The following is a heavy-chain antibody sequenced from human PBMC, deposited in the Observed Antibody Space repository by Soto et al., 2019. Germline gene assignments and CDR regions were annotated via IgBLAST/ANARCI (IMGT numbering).Heavy chain of an antibody. Sequence: QMPLVQSGPEVKKPGTSVKVSCKASGFTFTSSAVQWVRQARGQRLEWIGWIVVGSGNTNYAQKFQERVTITRDMSTSTAYMELSSLRSEDTAVYYCAASSFFSRGSGWYYFDYWGQGTLVTVSS. J-gene: IGHJ4*02. V-gene: IGHV1-58*01. D-gene: IGHD6-19*01. CDR2: IVVGSGNT. CDR1: GFTFTSSA. CDR3: AASSFFSRGSGWYYFDY.